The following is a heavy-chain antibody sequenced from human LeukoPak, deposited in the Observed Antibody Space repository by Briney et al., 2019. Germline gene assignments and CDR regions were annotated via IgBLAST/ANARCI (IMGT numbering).Heavy chain of an antibody. Sequence: GGSLRLSCAASGFTFSSYGMHWVRQAPGKGLEWVAVISYDGSNKYYADSVKGRFTISRDNAKNSLYLQMNSLRAEDTAVYYCARGSHFSGLYWGRGTLVTVSS. J-gene: IGHJ4*02. CDR3: ARGSHFSGLY. CDR1: GFTFSSYG. CDR2: ISYDGSNK. D-gene: IGHD3-22*01. V-gene: IGHV3-30*03.